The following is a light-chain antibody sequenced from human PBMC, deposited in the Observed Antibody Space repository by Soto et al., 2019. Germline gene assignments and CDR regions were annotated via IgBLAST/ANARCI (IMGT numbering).Light chain of an antibody. CDR3: QQYQSPWT. CDR2: DAS. Sequence: DIQRTQCASTLSASVGDRVIITCRASQSISSWLAWYQQKPGKVPNLLIYDASNLESGVPLRFSGSGSGTEFTLTISILQPDDFATYYCQQYQSPWTFGQGTKVDIK. J-gene: IGKJ1*01. V-gene: IGKV1-5*01. CDR1: QSISSW.